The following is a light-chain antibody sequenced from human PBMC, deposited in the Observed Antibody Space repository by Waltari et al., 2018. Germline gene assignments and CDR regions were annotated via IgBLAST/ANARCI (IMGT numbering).Light chain of an antibody. Sequence: QSVLTQPPSVSGAPGQRVTISCPGSSSNIGAGYDVHWYQQLPGTAPKLLVYGNNNRPSGVPDRFSGSKSGTSASLAITGLQAEDEADYYCQSYDSRLAVVFGGGTKVTVL. J-gene: IGLJ2*01. CDR1: SSNIGAGYD. V-gene: IGLV1-40*01. CDR2: GNN. CDR3: QSYDSRLAVV.